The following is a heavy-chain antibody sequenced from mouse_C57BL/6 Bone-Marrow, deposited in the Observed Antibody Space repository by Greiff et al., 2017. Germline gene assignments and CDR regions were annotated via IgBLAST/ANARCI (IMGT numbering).Heavy chain of an antibody. CDR2: ISSGSSTI. Sequence: EVMLVESGGGLVKPGGSLKLSCAASGFTFSDYGMHWVRQAPEKGLEWVAYISSGSSTIYYADPVKGRFTLSRDNAKNTLFLQMTSLRSEDTAMYYCAREATTVVALYWYFDVWGTGTTVTVSS. J-gene: IGHJ1*03. CDR1: GFTFSDYG. CDR3: AREATTVVALYWYFDV. D-gene: IGHD1-1*01. V-gene: IGHV5-17*01.